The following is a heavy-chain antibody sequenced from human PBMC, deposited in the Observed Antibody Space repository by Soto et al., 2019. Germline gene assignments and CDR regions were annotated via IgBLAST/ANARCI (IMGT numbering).Heavy chain of an antibody. CDR1: GYTFTSYD. CDR3: XXXXXXXXXXXXXXGXXYPEAFDI. Sequence: QVQLVQSGAEVKKPGASVKVSCKASGYTFTSYDINWVRQATGQGLEWMGGINPNSGNTGCAQKFQGRVTXXXXXXXXXXXXEXXXXXXXXXXXXXXXXXXXXXXXXXXXXGXXYPEAFDIXXXGXXXTVSX. V-gene: IGHV1-8*01. J-gene: IGHJ3*02. CDR2: INPNSGNT.